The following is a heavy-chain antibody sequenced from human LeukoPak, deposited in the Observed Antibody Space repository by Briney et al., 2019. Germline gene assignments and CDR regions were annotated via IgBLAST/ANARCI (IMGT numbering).Heavy chain of an antibody. CDR3: ASSCNSIRCYTGQTIGLDMDV. CDR2: INPNSGGT. Sequence: ASVKVSCKASGYTFTGYYMHCARQAPGQGREWMGWINPNSGGTNYAQKFQGRVAMTRDTSISTPYMGLSRLISDDTAVYYCASSCNSIRCYTGQTIGLDMDVWGKGTTVTVSS. J-gene: IGHJ6*03. CDR1: GYTFTGYY. D-gene: IGHD2-2*02. V-gene: IGHV1-2*02.